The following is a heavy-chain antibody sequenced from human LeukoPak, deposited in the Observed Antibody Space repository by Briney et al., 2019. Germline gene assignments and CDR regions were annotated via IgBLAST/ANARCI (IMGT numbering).Heavy chain of an antibody. Sequence: GGSLRLSCAASGFTFSNYAMHWIRQAPGKGLEYLSAINGNGGSTYYATSVKGKFTITRDNSKNTLYLQMDSLSAEDMAVFYCARSLGAGSYLDFWGQGTLVTVSS. J-gene: IGHJ4*02. CDR2: INGNGGST. CDR1: GFTFSNYA. CDR3: ARSLGAGSYLDF. V-gene: IGHV3-64*01. D-gene: IGHD3-10*02.